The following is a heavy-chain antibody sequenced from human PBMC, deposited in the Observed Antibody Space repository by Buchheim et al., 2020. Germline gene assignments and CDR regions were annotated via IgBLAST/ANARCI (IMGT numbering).Heavy chain of an antibody. CDR2: IWYDGSNK. CDR3: ARPPDRYSSSSRDYYYYYGMDV. CDR1: GFTFSSYG. J-gene: IGHJ6*02. D-gene: IGHD6-6*01. Sequence: QVQLVESGGGVVQPGRSLRLSCAASGFTFSSYGMHWVRQAPGKGLEWVAVIWYDGSNKYYADSVKGRFTISRDNSKNTLYLQMNSLRAEDTAVYYCARPPDRYSSSSRDYYYYYGMDVWGQGTT. V-gene: IGHV3-33*01.